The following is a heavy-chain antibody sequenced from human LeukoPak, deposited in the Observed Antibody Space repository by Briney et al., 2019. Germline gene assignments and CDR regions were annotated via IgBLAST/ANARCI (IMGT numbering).Heavy chain of an antibody. Sequence: ASVKVSCKASGGTFSRFTISWVRQAPGQGFEWMGGITPIFGTANFAQKFQGRVSITADESTSTAFMELSSLRSEDPAVYYCAREWGLESSGYYYAYWGQGTLVTVSS. CDR3: AREWGLESSGYYYAY. D-gene: IGHD3-22*01. V-gene: IGHV1-69*13. CDR1: GGTFSRFT. J-gene: IGHJ4*02. CDR2: ITPIFGTA.